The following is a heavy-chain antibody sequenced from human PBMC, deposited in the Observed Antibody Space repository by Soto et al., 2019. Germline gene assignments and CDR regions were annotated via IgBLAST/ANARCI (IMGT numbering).Heavy chain of an antibody. CDR1: GFTFRNYA. D-gene: IGHD5-18*01. Sequence: EVQLLESGGGLVQPGGSLRLSCAASGFTFRNYAMTWVRQAPVKGLEWVSTIRASGDSTYYADSVKGRITISRDISQNTASLQINSLEAEDTLVYFCAKGGYTSYYDLWGQGILVTVSS. J-gene: IGHJ4*02. CDR3: AKGGYTSYYDL. V-gene: IGHV3-23*01. CDR2: IRASGDST.